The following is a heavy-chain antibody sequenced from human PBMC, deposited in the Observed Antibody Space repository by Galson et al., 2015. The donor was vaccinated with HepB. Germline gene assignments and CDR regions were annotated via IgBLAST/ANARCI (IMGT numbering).Heavy chain of an antibody. CDR3: AKSGVGGFTMTVVVTIYFDY. V-gene: IGHV3-30*18. CDR2: ISYDGSNK. Sequence: SLRLSCAASGFTFSTYGMHWVRQAPGKGLEWVAVISYDGSNKYYADSVKGRFTISRDNSKNTLYLQMNSLRAEDTAVYYCAKSGVGGFTMTVVVTIYFDYWGQGTLVTVSS. CDR1: GFTFSTYG. J-gene: IGHJ4*02. D-gene: IGHD3-22*01.